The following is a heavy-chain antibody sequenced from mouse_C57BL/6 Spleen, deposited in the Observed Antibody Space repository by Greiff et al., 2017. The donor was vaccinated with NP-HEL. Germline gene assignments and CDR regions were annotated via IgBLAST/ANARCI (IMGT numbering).Heavy chain of an antibody. J-gene: IGHJ2*01. D-gene: IGHD2-4*01. CDR2: IDPETGGT. CDR1: GYTFTDYE. Sequence: VQLQQSGAELVRPGASVTLSCKASGYTFTDYEMHWVKQTPVHGLEWIGAIDPETGGTAYNQKFKGKAILTADKSSSTAYMELRSLTSEDSAVYYCTRSGGDYGFDYWGQGTTLTVSS. CDR3: TRSGGDYGFDY. V-gene: IGHV1-15*01.